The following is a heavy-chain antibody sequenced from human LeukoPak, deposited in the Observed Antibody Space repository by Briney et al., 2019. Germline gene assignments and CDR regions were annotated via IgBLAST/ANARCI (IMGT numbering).Heavy chain of an antibody. Sequence: SETLSLTCTVSGGSITNYYWSWIRQPPGEGLEWIGYVYASGATNSNPSLKSRVTISVDSSKNQFSLKLSSVTAADTAVYYCARHGKGVTYFYTFDIWGQGTVVTVSS. D-gene: IGHD2/OR15-2a*01. V-gene: IGHV4-59*08. CDR2: VYASGAT. CDR1: GGSITNYY. CDR3: ARHGKGVTYFYTFDI. J-gene: IGHJ3*02.